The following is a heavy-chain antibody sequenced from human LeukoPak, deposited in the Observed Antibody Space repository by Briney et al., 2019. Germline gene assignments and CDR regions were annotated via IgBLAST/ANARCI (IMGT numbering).Heavy chain of an antibody. CDR1: GYSVPSKSGT. CDR2: TFYRSNWYN. V-gene: IGHV6-1*01. Sequence: SRTLSLTFAISGYSVPSKSGTWNWIRQSPSRALECLGRTFYRSNWYNDSAVSVKSQIRITPDTSKTQFSLQLNSLTPDDTAVNYCARDPRVSSGSQFDCWGQGTLVTVSS. CDR3: ARDPRVSSGSQFDC. J-gene: IGHJ4*02. D-gene: IGHD6-19*01.